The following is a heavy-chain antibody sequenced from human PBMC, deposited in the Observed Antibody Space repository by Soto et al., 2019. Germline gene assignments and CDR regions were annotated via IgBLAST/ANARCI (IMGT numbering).Heavy chain of an antibody. J-gene: IGHJ3*01. CDR1: GMTVSGKKY. CDR3: ATWLQREHAYDV. D-gene: IGHD1-1*01. Sequence: DVQLVESGGALIQRGGSLRLSCAVVGMTVSGKKYVAWVRQAPGKGLEWVSGVYDADGKYYADSVKGRFTTSRDSSKTTVYLEMNDLGPEDTAIYYCATWLQREHAYDVWGLGTAVTVSS. CDR2: VYDADGK. V-gene: IGHV3-53*01.